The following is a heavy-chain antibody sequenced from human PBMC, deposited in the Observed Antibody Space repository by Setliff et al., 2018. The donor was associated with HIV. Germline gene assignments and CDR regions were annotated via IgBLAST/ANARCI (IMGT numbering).Heavy chain of an antibody. D-gene: IGHD4-4*01. V-gene: IGHV1-18*01. Sequence: ASVKVSCKASGYTFSSYGISWVRQAPGQGLEWMGWINVAKDKTKYSQNFQGRVTISRDTSANTVYMELSSLRSEDTAVYYCARGGALTTDWYFDVWGRGTPVTVSS. CDR3: ARGGALTTDWYFDV. CDR1: GYTFSSYG. J-gene: IGHJ2*01. CDR2: INVAKDKT.